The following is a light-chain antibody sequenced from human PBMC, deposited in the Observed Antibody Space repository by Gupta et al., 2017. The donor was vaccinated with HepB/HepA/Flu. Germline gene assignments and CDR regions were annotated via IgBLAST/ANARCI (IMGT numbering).Light chain of an antibody. J-gene: IGLJ3*02. CDR1: SSDVGGYNY. CDR2: DVS. Sequence: QSALTRPASVSGSPGQSITISCTGTSSDVGGYNYVSWYQQHPGKAPKLMIYDVSHRPSGVSSRFSGSKSDNTASLTISGLQAEDESDYYCSSYTSSSTVVFGGGTKLTVL. V-gene: IGLV2-14*03. CDR3: SSYTSSSTVV.